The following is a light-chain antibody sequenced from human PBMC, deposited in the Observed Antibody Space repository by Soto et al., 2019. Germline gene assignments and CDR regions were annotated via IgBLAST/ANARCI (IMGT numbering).Light chain of an antibody. CDR2: DTS. CDR1: ETIRGL. Sequence: EMLFRHSPATXSLSPLXXXXLXFRASETIRGLLAWYQQRPGQPPRLLIYDTSNRATGIPARFSGSGSGTDFTLTISGLEPADLGVYYCQQRHNWPITFGQGTRLEIK. V-gene: IGKV3-11*01. CDR3: QQRHNWPIT. J-gene: IGKJ5*01.